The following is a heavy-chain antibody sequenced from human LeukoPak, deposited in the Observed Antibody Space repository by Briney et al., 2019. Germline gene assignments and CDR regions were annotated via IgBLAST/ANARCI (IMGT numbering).Heavy chain of an antibody. CDR2: ISAYNGNT. D-gene: IGHD2-15*01. J-gene: IGHJ4*02. CDR3: ARDRGIVVVVAAIRLDY. V-gene: IGHV1-18*01. CDR1: GYTFTSYG. Sequence: ASVKASCKASGYTFTSYGISWVRQAPGQGLEWMGWISAYNGNTNYAQKLQGRVTMTTDTSTSTAYMELRSLRSDDTAVYYCARDRGIVVVVAAIRLDYWGQGTLVTVSS.